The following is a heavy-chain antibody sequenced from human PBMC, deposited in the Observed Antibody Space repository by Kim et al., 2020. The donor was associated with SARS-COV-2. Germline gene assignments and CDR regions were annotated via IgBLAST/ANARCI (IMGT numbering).Heavy chain of an antibody. D-gene: IGHD3-10*01. CDR3: LRGLAGKVGDY. CDR1: GYTFNTYV. J-gene: IGHJ4*02. V-gene: IGHV7-4-1*02. CDR2: INTNTGDP. Sequence: ASVKVSCKASGYTFNTYVINWVRQAPGQGLDWMGWINTNTGDPTYAQGLTGLFVFSLDTSVSTAYLEISSLKAEDTAVYYCLRGLAGKVGDYWGQGALVT.